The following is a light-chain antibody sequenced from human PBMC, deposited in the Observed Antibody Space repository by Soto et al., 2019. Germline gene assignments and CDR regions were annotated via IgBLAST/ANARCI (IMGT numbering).Light chain of an antibody. CDR1: QSITSY. Sequence: DIPMTQSPSSLSASVGDRVTITCRASQSITSYLNWYQQKPGKAPKLLIYAASNLQSGVPSRFSGSGSGTDFTLTINSLQPEDFATYYCQQSYSTPRTFGQGTKVEI. CDR2: AAS. V-gene: IGKV1-39*01. J-gene: IGKJ1*01. CDR3: QQSYSTPRT.